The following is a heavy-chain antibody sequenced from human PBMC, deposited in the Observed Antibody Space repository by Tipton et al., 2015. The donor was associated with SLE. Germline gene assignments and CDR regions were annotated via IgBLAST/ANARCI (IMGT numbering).Heavy chain of an antibody. CDR3: ARGGFYPGSGNQYYFDY. Sequence: RYLRLSCAASGFTFDGHAMHWVRQAPGKGLEWIAGLTWNSGGMGYMGSVKGRFTISRDNAKNSLYLQMNSLRSDDTALYYCARGGFYPGSGNQYYFDYWGQGTLVTVSS. J-gene: IGHJ4*02. V-gene: IGHV3-9*01. D-gene: IGHD3-10*01. CDR2: LTWNSGGM. CDR1: GFTFDGHA.